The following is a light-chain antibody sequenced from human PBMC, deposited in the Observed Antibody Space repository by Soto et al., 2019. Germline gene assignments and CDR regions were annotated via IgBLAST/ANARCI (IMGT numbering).Light chain of an antibody. V-gene: IGKV3-20*01. CDR3: QQYSRSPPT. Sequence: DIVLTQFPVTLSLSPGERATLSCRASQSVSSSYLAWYQQKPGQAPRLLIYGASARATGIPDRFSGSGSGTDFTLTITRLEPEDFAIYYCQQYSRSPPTFGRGTKVEIK. CDR1: QSVSSSY. J-gene: IGKJ4*02. CDR2: GAS.